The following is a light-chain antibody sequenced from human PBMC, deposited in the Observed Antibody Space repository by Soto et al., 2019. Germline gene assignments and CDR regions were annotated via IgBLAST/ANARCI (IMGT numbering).Light chain of an antibody. V-gene: IGLV1-51*01. CDR3: GTWDSSLRIGV. CDR1: SSNIGNNY. CDR2: DND. J-gene: IGLJ2*01. Sequence: QSVLTQPPSVSAAPGQKVTISCSGSSSNIGNNYVSWYQQLPGTAPKLLIYDNDKRPSGIPDRFSGSKSGTSATLDITGLQTGDEADYYCGTWDSSLRIGVFGGGTKVTVL.